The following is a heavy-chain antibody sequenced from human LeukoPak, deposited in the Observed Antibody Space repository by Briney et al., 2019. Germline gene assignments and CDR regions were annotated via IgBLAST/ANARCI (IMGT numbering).Heavy chain of an antibody. D-gene: IGHD2-2*01. J-gene: IGHJ4*02. Sequence: GGSLRLSCAASGFTFISYAIHWVRQAPGKGLEWVAVISFHGTDSFYADSVKGRFTISRDNSKNTLYLQMNSLRAEDTAVYYCAKADGYQLLGGVSYWGQGTLVTVSS. CDR2: ISFHGTDS. CDR1: GFTFISYA. V-gene: IGHV3-30*04. CDR3: AKADGYQLLGGVSY.